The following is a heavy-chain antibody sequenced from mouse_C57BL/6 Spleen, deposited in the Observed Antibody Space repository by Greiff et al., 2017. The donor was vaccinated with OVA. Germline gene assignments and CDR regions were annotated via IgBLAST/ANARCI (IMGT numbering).Heavy chain of an antibody. CDR2: INPSNGGT. D-gene: IGHD5-1-1*01. CDR3: ARSIPRNYFDY. Sequence: QVQLQQSGPVLVKPGASVKMSCKASGYTFTSYWMHWVKQRPGQGLEWIGNINPSNGGTNYNEKFKSKATLTVDKSSSTAYMQLSSLTSEDSAVYYCARSIPRNYFDYWGQGTTLTVSS. CDR1: GYTFTSYW. V-gene: IGHV1-53*01. J-gene: IGHJ2*01.